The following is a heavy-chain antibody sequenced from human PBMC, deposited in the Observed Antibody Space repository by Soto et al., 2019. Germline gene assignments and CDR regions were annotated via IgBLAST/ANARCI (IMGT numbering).Heavy chain of an antibody. J-gene: IGHJ6*02. Sequence: ETLSLTCTVSGGSISSYYWSWIRQPPGKGLEWIGYIYYSGSTNYNPSLKSRVTISVDTSKNQFSLKLSSVTAADTAVYYCARDGKGYDFWSGYLTSTTNYYYGMDVWGQGTTVTVSS. CDR1: GGSISSYY. CDR3: ARDGKGYDFWSGYLTSTTNYYYGMDV. V-gene: IGHV4-59*01. CDR2: IYYSGST. D-gene: IGHD3-3*01.